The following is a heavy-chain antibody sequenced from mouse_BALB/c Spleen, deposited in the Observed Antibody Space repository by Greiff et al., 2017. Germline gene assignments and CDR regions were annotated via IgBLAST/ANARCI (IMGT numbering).Heavy chain of an antibody. CDR2: ISSGSSTI. J-gene: IGHJ3*01. Sequence: EVQRVESGGGLVQPGGSRKLSCAASGFTFSSFGMHWVRQAPEKGLEWVAYISSGSSTIYYADTVKGRFTISRDNPKNTLFLQMTSLRSEDTAMYYCARSGRYDDGFAYWGQGTLVTVSA. CDR3: ARSGRYDDGFAY. D-gene: IGHD2-14*01. V-gene: IGHV5-17*02. CDR1: GFTFSSFG.